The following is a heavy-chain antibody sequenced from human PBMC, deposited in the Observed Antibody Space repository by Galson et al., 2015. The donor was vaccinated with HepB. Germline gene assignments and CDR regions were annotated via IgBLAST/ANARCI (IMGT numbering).Heavy chain of an antibody. CDR2: IRTKGNSYAT. CDR1: GFTFSGSV. Sequence: SLRLSCAASGFTFSGSVMHWVRQASGKGLERVGRIRTKGNSYATSYAASVKGRFTISRDDSKNTAYLQMNSLKTEDTAVYYCTGPGGDRSSAAYNWFDPWGQGTLVTVSS. CDR3: TGPGGDRSSAAYNWFDP. V-gene: IGHV3-73*01. D-gene: IGHD2-21*01. J-gene: IGHJ5*02.